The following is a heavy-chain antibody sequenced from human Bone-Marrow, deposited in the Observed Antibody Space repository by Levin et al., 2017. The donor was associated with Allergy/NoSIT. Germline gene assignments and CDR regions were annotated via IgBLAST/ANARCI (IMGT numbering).Heavy chain of an antibody. CDR1: GFTFTSYT. CDR2: IGGSGDT. CDR3: ARVRDRLLSYYNFDS. Sequence: SGGSLRLSCAASGFTFTSYTMSWVRQAPGKGLEWVSTIGGSGDTYYADSVKGRFTISRYNSENTLFLQMNSLRAEDRALYDCARVRDRLLSYYNFDSWGQGTLVTVSS. D-gene: IGHD2-2*01. J-gene: IGHJ4*02. V-gene: IGHV3-23*01.